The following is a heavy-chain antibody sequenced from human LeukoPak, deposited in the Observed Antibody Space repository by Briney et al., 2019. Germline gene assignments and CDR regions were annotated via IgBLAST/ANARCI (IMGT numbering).Heavy chain of an antibody. CDR2: ISYDGSNK. D-gene: IGHD4-23*01. CDR1: GFTFSSYA. CDR3: ARSYGGSYYYYMDV. Sequence: GRSLRLSCAASGFTFSSYAMHWVRQAPGKGLEWVAVISYDGSNKYYADSVKGRFTISRDNSKNTLYLQMNSLRAEDTAVYYCARSYGGSYYYYMDVWGKGTTVTVSS. J-gene: IGHJ6*03. V-gene: IGHV3-30*04.